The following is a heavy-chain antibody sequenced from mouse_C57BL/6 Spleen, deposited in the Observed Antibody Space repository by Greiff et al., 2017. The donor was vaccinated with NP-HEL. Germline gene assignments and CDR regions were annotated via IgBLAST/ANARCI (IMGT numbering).Heavy chain of an antibody. Sequence: QVPLQQPGTELLKPGASVKLSCKASGYTFTSYWMHWVKQRPGPGLEWIGNINPSNGGTNYNEKFQSKATLTVDKSSSTDYMQLSSLTSEDSAVYYCARALRTTFMDYWGQGTSVTVSS. CDR2: INPSNGGT. J-gene: IGHJ4*01. D-gene: IGHD2-12*01. CDR1: GYTFTSYW. V-gene: IGHV1-53*01. CDR3: ARALRTTFMDY.